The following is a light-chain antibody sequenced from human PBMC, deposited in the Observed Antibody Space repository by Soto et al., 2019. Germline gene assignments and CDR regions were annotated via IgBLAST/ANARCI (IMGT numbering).Light chain of an antibody. CDR2: DAS. CDR3: QQYDNLPGFT. J-gene: IGKJ3*01. CDR1: QDLSNY. Sequence: DIQMTQSPSSLSASVGDRVTITCQASQDLSNYLNWYQQKPGKDPKLLIYDASNLETGVPSRFSGSGSGPDFTFTISSLQPEDIETDYCQQYDNLPGFTFGPGTKVDIK. V-gene: IGKV1-33*01.